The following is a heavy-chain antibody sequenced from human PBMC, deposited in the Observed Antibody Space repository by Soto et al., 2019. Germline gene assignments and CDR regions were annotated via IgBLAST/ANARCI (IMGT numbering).Heavy chain of an antibody. CDR3: ARRITIFGVVHDAFDI. Sequence: SVKVSCKASGGTFSSYAISWVRQAPGQGLEWMGGIIPIFGTANYAQKFQGRVTITADESTSTAYMELSSLRSEDTAVYYCARRITIFGVVHDAFDIWGQGTMVTVSS. V-gene: IGHV1-69*13. CDR2: IIPIFGTA. CDR1: GGTFSSYA. J-gene: IGHJ3*02. D-gene: IGHD3-3*01.